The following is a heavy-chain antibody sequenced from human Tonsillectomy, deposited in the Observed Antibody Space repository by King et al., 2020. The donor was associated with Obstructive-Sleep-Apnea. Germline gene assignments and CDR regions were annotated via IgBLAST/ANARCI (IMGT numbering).Heavy chain of an antibody. CDR3: AKGDYGGYLPY. D-gene: IGHD4-23*01. CDR2: IWHDGSIK. CDR1: GFTFSSSG. V-gene: IGHV3-33*06. J-gene: IGHJ4*02. Sequence: VQLVESGGGVVQPGESLRLSCVASGFTFSSSGMHWVRQAPGKGLEWVAVIWHDGSIKYYGESVKGRFTISRDNSKNTLYLQMHSLRDEDTAVYYCAKGDYGGYLPYWGQGTLVTVSS.